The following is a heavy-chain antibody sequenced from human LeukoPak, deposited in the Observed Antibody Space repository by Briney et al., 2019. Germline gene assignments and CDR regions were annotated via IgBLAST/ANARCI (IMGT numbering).Heavy chain of an antibody. Sequence: PGGSLRLSCAASGSTFSNYAMSWVRQAPGKGLEWVSSVSGSGGSTYYADSVKGRFTISRDNSKNSLYLQMNSLRAEDTAVYYCARDKIAAAGTDYYYGMDVWGQGTTVTVSS. D-gene: IGHD6-13*01. CDR1: GSTFSNYA. CDR3: ARDKIAAAGTDYYYGMDV. CDR2: VSGSGGST. J-gene: IGHJ6*02. V-gene: IGHV3-23*01.